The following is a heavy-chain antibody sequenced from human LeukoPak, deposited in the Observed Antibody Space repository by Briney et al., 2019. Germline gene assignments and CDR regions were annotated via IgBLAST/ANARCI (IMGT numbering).Heavy chain of an antibody. V-gene: IGHV1-69*13. CDR1: GGTFSSYA. CDR3: ARETVYDFWSGSDFLDYYYGMDV. CDR2: IIPIFGTA. D-gene: IGHD3-3*01. Sequence: GASVKVSCKASGGTFSSYAISWVRQAPGQGLEWMGGIIPIFGTANYAQKFQGRVTITADESTSTAYMELSSLRSEDTAVYYCARETVYDFWSGSDFLDYYYGMDVWGQGTTVTVSS. J-gene: IGHJ6*02.